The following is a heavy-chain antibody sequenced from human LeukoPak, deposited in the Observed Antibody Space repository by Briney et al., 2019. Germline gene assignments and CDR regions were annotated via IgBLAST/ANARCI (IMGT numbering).Heavy chain of an antibody. CDR1: GFTFSSYA. CDR2: ISGSGGST. D-gene: IGHD2-2*01. Sequence: PGGSLRLSCAASGFTFSSYAMSWVRQAPGRGLEWVSAISGSGGSTYYADSVKGRFTISRDNSKNTLYLQMNSLRAEDTAVYYCAKGHCSSTSCYANWFDPWGQGTLVTVSS. CDR3: AKGHCSSTSCYANWFDP. J-gene: IGHJ5*02. V-gene: IGHV3-23*01.